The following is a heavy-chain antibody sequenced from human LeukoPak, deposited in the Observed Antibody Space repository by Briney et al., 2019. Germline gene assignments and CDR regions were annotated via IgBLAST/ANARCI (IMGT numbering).Heavy chain of an antibody. CDR2: ISSGGSTT. Sequence: GGSLRLSCAASGFTFSTYEMNWVRQAPGRGLEWVSYISSGGSTTYYADSVKGRFTISRDNSKNTLYLQMNSLRAEDTAVYYCARDPAPRYYYDSSGYPDYWGQGTLVTVSS. J-gene: IGHJ4*02. CDR3: ARDPAPRYYYDSSGYPDY. CDR1: GFTFSTYE. D-gene: IGHD3-22*01. V-gene: IGHV3-48*03.